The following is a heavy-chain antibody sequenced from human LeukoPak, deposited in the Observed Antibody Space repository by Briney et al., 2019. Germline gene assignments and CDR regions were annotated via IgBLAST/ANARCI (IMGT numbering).Heavy chain of an antibody. J-gene: IGHJ4*02. D-gene: IGHD3-10*01. CDR3: ARRTVRGVMGY. CDR2: INHSGST. V-gene: IGHV4-34*01. CDR1: GGSFSGYY. Sequence: SETLSLTCAVYGGSFSGYYWSWIRQPPGKGLEWTGEINHSGSTNYNPSLKSRVTISVDTSKNQFSLKLSSVTAADTAVYYCARRTVRGVMGYWGQGTLVTVSS.